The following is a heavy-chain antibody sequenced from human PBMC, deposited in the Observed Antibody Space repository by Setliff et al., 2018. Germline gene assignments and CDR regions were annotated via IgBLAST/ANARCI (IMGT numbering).Heavy chain of an antibody. J-gene: IGHJ5*01. CDR2: INQDGSEK. V-gene: IGHV3-7*01. CDR1: GFTFSSYW. D-gene: IGHD5-18*01. CDR3: ARSPGWIPWFDS. Sequence: GGSLRLSCAASGFTFSSYWMSWVRQAPGKGLEWVANINQDGSEKYHADSVKGRFTISRDNAKTSLYLQMDSLRVEDTAVYFCARSPGWIPWFDSWGQGTLVTVSS.